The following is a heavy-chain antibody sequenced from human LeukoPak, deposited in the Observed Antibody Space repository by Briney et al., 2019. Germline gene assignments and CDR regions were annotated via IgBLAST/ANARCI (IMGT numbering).Heavy chain of an antibody. J-gene: IGHJ3*02. CDR3: ARDGDMTYYDILTGYYAAFDI. CDR1: GYTFTSYY. Sequence: ASVKVSCKASGYTFTSYYMHWVRQAPGQGLEWMRIINPSGGSTSYAQKFQGRVTMTRDTSTSTVYMELSSLRSEDTAVYYCARDGDMTYYDILTGYYAAFDIWGQGTMVTVSS. D-gene: IGHD3-9*01. V-gene: IGHV1-46*01. CDR2: INPSGGST.